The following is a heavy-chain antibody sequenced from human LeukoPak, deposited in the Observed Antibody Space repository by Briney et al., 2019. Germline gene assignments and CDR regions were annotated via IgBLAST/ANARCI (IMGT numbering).Heavy chain of an antibody. D-gene: IGHD6-13*01. V-gene: IGHV3-30*18. CDR1: GFTFSSYG. Sequence: PGGSLRLSCAASGFTFSSYGMHWVRQAPGKGLEWVALISYDGSNKYYADSVKGRFTISRDNSKSTLYLQMNSLRAEDTAVYYCAKEAAAGIFDYWGQGTLVTVSS. CDR2: ISYDGSNK. CDR3: AKEAAAGIFDY. J-gene: IGHJ4*02.